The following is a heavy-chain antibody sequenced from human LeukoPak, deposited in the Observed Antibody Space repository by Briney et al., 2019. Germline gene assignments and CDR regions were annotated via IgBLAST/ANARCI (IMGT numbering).Heavy chain of an antibody. CDR2: INPNSGGT. CDR1: GYTFTGYY. CDR3: ARKALRRITMFGGPRSDAFDI. J-gene: IGHJ3*02. D-gene: IGHD3-3*01. Sequence: ASVKVACKTSGYTFTGYYIHWVRQAPGQGLEWMGWINPNSGGTNYAQKFQCRVTMTRHTSINTAFMELSRLRSDDTAVDYCARKALRRITMFGGPRSDAFDIWGQGTMVTVSS. V-gene: IGHV1-2*02.